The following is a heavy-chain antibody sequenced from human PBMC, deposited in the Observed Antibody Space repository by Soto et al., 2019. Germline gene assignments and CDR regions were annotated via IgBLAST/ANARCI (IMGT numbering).Heavy chain of an antibody. Sequence: SETLSLTCTVSGGSISSSSYYWGWIRQPPGKGLEWIGSIYYSGSTYYNPSLKSRVTISVDTSKNQFSLKLSSVTAADTAVYYCARQTYDFWSGENAFDIWGQGTMVTVSS. V-gene: IGHV4-39*01. J-gene: IGHJ3*02. CDR3: ARQTYDFWSGENAFDI. CDR1: GGSISSSSYY. D-gene: IGHD3-3*01. CDR2: IYYSGST.